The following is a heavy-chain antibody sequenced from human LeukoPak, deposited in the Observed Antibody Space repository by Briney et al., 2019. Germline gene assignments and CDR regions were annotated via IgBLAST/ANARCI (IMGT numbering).Heavy chain of an antibody. J-gene: IGHJ4*02. CDR3: ARGPWDIVATIPFDY. Sequence: GASVKVSCKASGFTFTNYNMHWVRQAPGQGLEWMGIINPSGGSTNYAQNFQARVTMTRDTSTSTVYMELSSLRSEDTAVYYCARGPWDIVATIPFDYWGQGTLVTVSS. V-gene: IGHV1-46*01. CDR2: INPSGGST. D-gene: IGHD5-12*01. CDR1: GFTFTNYN.